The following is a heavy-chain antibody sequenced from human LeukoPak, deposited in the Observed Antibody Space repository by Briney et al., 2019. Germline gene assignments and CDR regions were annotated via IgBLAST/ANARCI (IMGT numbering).Heavy chain of an antibody. Sequence: PGGSLRLSCAASGFTVSSKYMSWVRQAPGKGLEWVSTLYSNGNTYYADSVKGRFTISRDNSKNTLSLQMNSLRAEDTAVYYCARGTYWSPLDFDYWGQGTLVTVSS. V-gene: IGHV3-53*01. D-gene: IGHD3-10*01. CDR2: LYSNGNT. CDR1: GFTVSSKY. CDR3: ARGTYWSPLDFDY. J-gene: IGHJ4*02.